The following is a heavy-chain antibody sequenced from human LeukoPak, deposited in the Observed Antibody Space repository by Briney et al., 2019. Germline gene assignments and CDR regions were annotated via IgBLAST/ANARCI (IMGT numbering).Heavy chain of an antibody. CDR3: ARPMVRGVIAFDY. D-gene: IGHD3-10*01. CDR2: IYYSGST. Sequence: KPSETLSLTCTVSGGSMSSSSYYWGWIRQPPGKGLEWIGSIYYSGSTYYNPSLKSRVTISVDTSKNQFSLKLSSVTAADTAVYYCARPMVRGVIAFDYWGQGTLVTVSS. V-gene: IGHV4-39*01. J-gene: IGHJ4*02. CDR1: GGSMSSSSYY.